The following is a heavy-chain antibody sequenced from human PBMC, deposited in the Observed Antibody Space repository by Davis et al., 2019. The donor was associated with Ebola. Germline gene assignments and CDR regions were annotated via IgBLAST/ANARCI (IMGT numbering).Heavy chain of an antibody. D-gene: IGHD2-21*01. CDR3: LIPDYECRRGNLFRYYYYGMDV. J-gene: IGHJ6*02. V-gene: IGHV4-34*01. CDR2: INHSGST. CDR1: GGSFSGYY. Sequence: SETLSLTCAVYGGSFSGYYWSWIRQPPGKGLEWIGEINHSGSTNYNPSLKSRVTISVDTSKNQFSLQLNSVTPEDTAVYYCLIPDYECRRGNLFRYYYYGMDVWGQGTTVTVSS.